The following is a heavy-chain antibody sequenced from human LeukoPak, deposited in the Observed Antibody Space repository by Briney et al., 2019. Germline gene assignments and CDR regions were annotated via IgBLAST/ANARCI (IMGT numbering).Heavy chain of an antibody. J-gene: IGHJ4*02. Sequence: ASAKVSCKASGYTFTSYAMHWVRQAPGQRLEWMGWINAGNGNTKYSQKFQGRVTITRDTSASTAYMELSSLRSEDTAVYYCARVPGLWLTFDYWGQGTLVTVSS. CDR1: GYTFTSYA. CDR2: INAGNGNT. D-gene: IGHD5-18*01. CDR3: ARVPGLWLTFDY. V-gene: IGHV1-3*01.